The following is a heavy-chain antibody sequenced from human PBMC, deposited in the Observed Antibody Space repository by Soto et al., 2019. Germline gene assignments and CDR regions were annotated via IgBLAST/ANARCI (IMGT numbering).Heavy chain of an antibody. V-gene: IGHV1-18*01. D-gene: IGHD6-19*01. J-gene: IGHJ4*02. Sequence: QVQLVQSGAEVKKPGASVKVSCKASGYTFTSYGISWVRQAPGQGPEWMGWISADNGNTNYAQRLQDRVTISTDKSTSTAYMELRSLRSDDTAVYYCARDARYSTGYYLHWGQGTLVTVSS. CDR3: ARDARYSTGYYLH. CDR1: GYTFTSYG. CDR2: ISADNGNT.